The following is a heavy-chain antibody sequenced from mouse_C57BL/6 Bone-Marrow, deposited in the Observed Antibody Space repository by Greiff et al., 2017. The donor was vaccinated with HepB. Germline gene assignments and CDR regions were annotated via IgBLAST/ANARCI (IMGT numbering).Heavy chain of an antibody. Sequence: VQLVESGAELVKPGASVKISCKASGYAFSSYWMNWVKQRPGKGLEWIGQIYPGDGDTNYNGKFKGKATLTADKSSSTAYMQLSSLTSEDSAVYFCARWGGYQGAWFAYWGQGTLVTVSA. V-gene: IGHV1-80*01. J-gene: IGHJ3*01. CDR1: GYAFSSYW. CDR3: ARWGGYQGAWFAY. D-gene: IGHD2-2*01. CDR2: IYPGDGDT.